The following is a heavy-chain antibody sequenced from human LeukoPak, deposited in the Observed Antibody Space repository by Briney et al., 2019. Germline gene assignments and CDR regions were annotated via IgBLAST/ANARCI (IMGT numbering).Heavy chain of an antibody. D-gene: IGHD6-19*01. CDR1: GFTFSSYW. CDR3: ARRVSGWTPYYFDY. V-gene: IGHV3-7*03. Sequence: GGSLRLSCAASGFTFSSYWMSWVRKAPGKGLEWVANIKQDGSEKYYVDSVKGRFTISRNNAKNSLYLQMNSLRAEDTAVYYCARRVSGWTPYYFDYWGQGTLVTVSS. CDR2: IKQDGSEK. J-gene: IGHJ4*02.